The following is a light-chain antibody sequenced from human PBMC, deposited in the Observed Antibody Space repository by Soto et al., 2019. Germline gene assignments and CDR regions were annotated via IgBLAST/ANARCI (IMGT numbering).Light chain of an antibody. CDR2: DDN. Sequence: QSVLTQPPSMSAAPGQQVTISCSGGSSNIGNSYVSWYQQLPGTAPRLLIYDDNKRPSGIPDRFSGSKSGTSATLGITGFQTGDEADYYCGSWDSSLSAYVFGTGTKLTVL. J-gene: IGLJ1*01. CDR1: SSNIGNSY. CDR3: GSWDSSLSAYV. V-gene: IGLV1-51*01.